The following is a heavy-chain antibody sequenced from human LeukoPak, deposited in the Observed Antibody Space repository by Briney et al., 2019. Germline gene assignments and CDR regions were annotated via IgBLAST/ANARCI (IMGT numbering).Heavy chain of an antibody. V-gene: IGHV4-34*01. CDR1: GGSFSGYY. Sequence: SETLSLTCAVYGGSFSGYYWSWIRQPPGKGLEWLGSIYYSGSTSYNPSLKRRVTISVDTSKNQFSLMLSAVTAADTAVYYCARRIDLAGSTFDYWGQGALVTVSS. CDR3: ARRIDLAGSTFDY. J-gene: IGHJ4*02. D-gene: IGHD3-9*01. CDR2: IYYSGST.